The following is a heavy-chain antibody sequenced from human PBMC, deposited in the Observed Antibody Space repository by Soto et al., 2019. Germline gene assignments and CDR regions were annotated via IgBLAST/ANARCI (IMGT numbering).Heavy chain of an antibody. CDR2: ISAYNGGT. Sequence: ASVKVSCKTSGYTFTSHGSSWVRWAPGRGLESMGCISAYNGGTKYAQRVQDRVSMTTDTSTATAYIELRSLRFDDTAIYFCARTHWQPDCLDSFDFCGRGTPFTVCS. CDR3: ARTHWQPDCLDSFDF. CDR1: GYTFTSHG. D-gene: IGHD1-1*01. V-gene: IGHV1-18*04. J-gene: IGHJ4*02.